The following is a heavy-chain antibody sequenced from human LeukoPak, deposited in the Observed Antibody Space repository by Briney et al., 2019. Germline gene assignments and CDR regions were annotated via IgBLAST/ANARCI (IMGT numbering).Heavy chain of an antibody. CDR3: ARGPDYYDSSGYYSSY. Sequence: GGSLRLSCAASGFTFSSYSMNWVRQAPGKGLEWVSFISSSSSYIYYADSVRGRFTISRDNAKNSLYLQMNSLRAEDTAVYYCARGPDYYDSSGYYSSYWGQGTLVTVSP. J-gene: IGHJ4*02. V-gene: IGHV3-21*01. D-gene: IGHD3-22*01. CDR2: ISSSSSYI. CDR1: GFTFSSYS.